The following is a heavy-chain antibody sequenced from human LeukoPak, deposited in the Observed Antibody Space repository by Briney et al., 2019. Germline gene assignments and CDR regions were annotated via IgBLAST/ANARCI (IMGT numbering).Heavy chain of an antibody. V-gene: IGHV1-8*01. Sequence: ASVKVSCKASGYSFTSYDINWVRQATGQGLEWMGWMNPNSGNTGYAQKFQGRVTMTRHTSISTAYMELSSLRSEDTAVYYCARDDNWNYGYYYYYMDVWGKGTTVTVSS. J-gene: IGHJ6*03. CDR2: MNPNSGNT. D-gene: IGHD1-7*01. CDR1: GYSFTSYD. CDR3: ARDDNWNYGYYYYYMDV.